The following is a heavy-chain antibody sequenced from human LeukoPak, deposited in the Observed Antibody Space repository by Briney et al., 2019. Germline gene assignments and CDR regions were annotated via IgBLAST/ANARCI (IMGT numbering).Heavy chain of an antibody. CDR3: AKDMELSSSWFDY. J-gene: IGHJ4*02. CDR2: ISWNSGSI. D-gene: IGHD6-13*01. V-gene: IGHV3-9*01. Sequence: GGSLRLSCAASGFTFDDYAMQWVRQAPGKGLEWVSEISWNSGSIGYADSVKGRFTISRDNAKNSLYRQMNSLRAEDTALYYCAKDMELSSSWFDYWGQGTLVTVSS. CDR1: GFTFDDYA.